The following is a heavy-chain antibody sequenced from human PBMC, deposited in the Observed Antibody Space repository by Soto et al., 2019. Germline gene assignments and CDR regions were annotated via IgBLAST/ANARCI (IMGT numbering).Heavy chain of an antibody. J-gene: IGHJ6*04. CDR1: GYTFTGYY. V-gene: IGHV1-2*02. CDR2: INPNSGGT. Sequence: QVQLVQSGAEVKKPGASVKVSCKASGYTFTGYYMHWVRQAPGQRLEWMGWINPNSGGTNYAQKFQGRVTMTRDTSISTAYMELSRLRSDDTAVYYCARGGFGDGATIPYYYYGMDVWGKGTTVTVSS. CDR3: ARGGFGDGATIPYYYYGMDV. D-gene: IGHD5-12*01.